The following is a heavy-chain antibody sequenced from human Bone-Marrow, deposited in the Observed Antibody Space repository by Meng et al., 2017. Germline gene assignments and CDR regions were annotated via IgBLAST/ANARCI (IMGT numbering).Heavy chain of an antibody. J-gene: IGHJ6*02. V-gene: IGHV1-18*01. CDR3: ARDSGYGSGSYYNVGSYSYGMDV. D-gene: IGHD3-10*01. CDR2: ISAYNGNT. Sequence: ASVKVSCKASGYTFTSYTISWVRRAPGQGLEWMGWISAYNGNTNYAQKLQGRVTMTTDTSTSTAYMELRSLRSDDTAVYYCARDSGYGSGSYYNVGSYSYGMDVWGQGTTVTVSS. CDR1: GYTFTSYT.